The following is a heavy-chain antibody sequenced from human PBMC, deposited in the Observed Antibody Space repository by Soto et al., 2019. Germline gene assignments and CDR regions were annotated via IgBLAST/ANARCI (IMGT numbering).Heavy chain of an antibody. CDR2: INSDGSST. D-gene: IGHD1-7*01. J-gene: IGHJ6*03. CDR1: GFTFSSYW. V-gene: IGHV3-74*01. Sequence: PGGSLRLSCAASGFTFSSYWMHWVRQAPGKGLVWVSRINSDGSSTSYADSVKGRFTISRDNAKNTLYLQMNSLRAEDTAVYYCARRGRIIITGTTPSSPPYYYYYCMDVWGKGTTVTVSS. CDR3: ARRGRIIITGTTPSSPPYYYYYCMDV.